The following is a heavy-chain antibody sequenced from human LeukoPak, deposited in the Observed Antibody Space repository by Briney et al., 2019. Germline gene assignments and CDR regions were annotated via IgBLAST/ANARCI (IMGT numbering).Heavy chain of an antibody. Sequence: PGGSLRLSCAASGFTFSNAWMSWVRQAPGKGLEWVGRIKSKTDGGTTDYAAPVKGRFTISRDDSKNTLYLQMNGLKTEDTAVYYCTTEDGSGFAPGAYWGQGTLVTVSS. CDR1: GFTFSNAW. CDR2: IKSKTDGGTT. CDR3: TTEDGSGFAPGAY. D-gene: IGHD3-22*01. J-gene: IGHJ4*02. V-gene: IGHV3-15*01.